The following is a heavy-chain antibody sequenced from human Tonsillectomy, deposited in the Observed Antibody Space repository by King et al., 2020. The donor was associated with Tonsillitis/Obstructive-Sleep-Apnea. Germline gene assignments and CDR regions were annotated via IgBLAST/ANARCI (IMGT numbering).Heavy chain of an antibody. Sequence: QLVQSGAEVKKPGSSVKVSCKASGGTFSSYAISWVRQAPGQGLELMGGIIPIFGTANYEQKFQGRVRITADESTSTAYMDLSSLGSEDTAVYYCARSRFLEWLLDPWGQGTLVTVSS. D-gene: IGHD3-3*01. CDR1: GGTFSSYA. CDR2: IIPIFGTA. J-gene: IGHJ5*02. CDR3: ARSRFLEWLLDP. V-gene: IGHV1-69*01.